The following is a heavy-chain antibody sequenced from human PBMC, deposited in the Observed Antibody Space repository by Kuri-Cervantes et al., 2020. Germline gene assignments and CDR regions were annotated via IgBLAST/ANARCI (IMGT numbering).Heavy chain of an antibody. V-gene: IGHV4-4*02. J-gene: IGHJ4*02. CDR3: ARGGTDYGDRIIDY. D-gene: IGHD4-17*01. Sequence: GSLRLSCVVSGDSISSNTWWSWVRQPPGKGLEWIGEIYHSGSTYYNPSLKGRVTISVDTSKNQFSLKLSSVTAADTAVYYCARGGTDYGDRIIDYWGQGTLVTVSS. CDR1: GDSISSNTW. CDR2: IYHSGST.